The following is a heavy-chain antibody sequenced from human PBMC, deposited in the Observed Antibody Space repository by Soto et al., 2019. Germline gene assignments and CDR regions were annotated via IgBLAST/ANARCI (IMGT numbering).Heavy chain of an antibody. Sequence: SETLSLTCTVSGGSISSGGYYWSWIRQHPGKGLEWIGYIYYSGSTYYNPSLKSRVTISVDTSKNQFSLKLSSVTAADTAVYYCARDRMDYYDSSGEVSNWGQGTLVTVSS. D-gene: IGHD3-22*01. CDR1: GGSISSGGYY. J-gene: IGHJ4*02. CDR2: IYYSGST. V-gene: IGHV4-31*03. CDR3: ARDRMDYYDSSGEVSN.